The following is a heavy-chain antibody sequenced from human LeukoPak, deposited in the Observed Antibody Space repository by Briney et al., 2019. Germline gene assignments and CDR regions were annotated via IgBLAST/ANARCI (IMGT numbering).Heavy chain of an antibody. D-gene: IGHD3-10*01. CDR1: GYTFTGYY. J-gene: IGHJ4*02. V-gene: IGHV1-2*04. Sequence: ASVKVSCKASGYTFTGYYMHWVRQAPGQGLEWMGWINPNSGGTNYAQKFQGWVTMTRDTSISTAYMELSRLRSDDTAVYYCARDRGPIEDQAKPTEPFDYWGQGTLVTVSS. CDR3: ARDRGPIEDQAKPTEPFDY. CDR2: INPNSGGT.